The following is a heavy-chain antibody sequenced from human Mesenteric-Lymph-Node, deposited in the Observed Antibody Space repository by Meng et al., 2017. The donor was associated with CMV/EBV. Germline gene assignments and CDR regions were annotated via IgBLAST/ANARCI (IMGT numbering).Heavy chain of an antibody. D-gene: IGHD3-10*01. Sequence: GGSLRLSCAASGFTFSRFPIHWVRQAPGKGLECVALLSYDGTTRYYADSVRGRFTVSRDNSKNTVYLQMDSLRPEDTALYYCARDPIRGPPDYFDFWGQGSLVTVSS. CDR1: GFTFSRFP. J-gene: IGHJ4*02. CDR3: ARDPIRGPPDYFDF. CDR2: LSYDGTTR. V-gene: IGHV3-30*04.